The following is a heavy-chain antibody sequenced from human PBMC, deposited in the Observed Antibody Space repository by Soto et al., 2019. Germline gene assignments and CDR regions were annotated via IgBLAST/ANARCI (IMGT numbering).Heavy chain of an antibody. CDR2: INHSGST. CDR3: ARSRRGSYYYYYGMDV. D-gene: IGHD5-12*01. V-gene: IGHV4-34*01. CDR1: GGSFSGYY. J-gene: IGHJ6*02. Sequence: SETLSLTCAVYGGSFSGYYWSWIRQPPGKGLEWIGEINHSGSTNYNPSLKSRVTISVDTSKNQFSLKLSSVTAADTAVYYCARSRRGSYYYYYGMDVWGQATTVTVS.